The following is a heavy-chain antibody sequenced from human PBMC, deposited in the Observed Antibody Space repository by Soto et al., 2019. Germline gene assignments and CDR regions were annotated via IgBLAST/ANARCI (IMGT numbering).Heavy chain of an antibody. CDR1: GFSLSTTGVS. V-gene: IGHV2-5*02. D-gene: IGHD2-21*01. CDR2: IYWDDDK. Sequence: QITLKESGPPLVKPTQTLTLTCTFSGFSLSTTGVSMGWIRQPPGKALEWLAGIYWDDDKRYSPSLRTRLTITKDTSKNQVVLTMTNMDPVDTATYYCARRPKSDSFDSWGQGTLVTVSS. CDR3: ARRPKSDSFDS. J-gene: IGHJ4*02.